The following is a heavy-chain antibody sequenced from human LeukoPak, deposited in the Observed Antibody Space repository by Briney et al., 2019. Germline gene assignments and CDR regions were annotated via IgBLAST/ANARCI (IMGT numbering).Heavy chain of an antibody. J-gene: IGHJ4*02. V-gene: IGHV1-2*06. CDR1: GYTFTGYY. CDR3: ARAETGTYYYDSSGYFDY. CDR2: FNPDGGET. D-gene: IGHD3-22*01. Sequence: ASVNVSCKASGYTFTGYYMHWVRQAPGQGLEWMGRFNPDGGETNYAQKFQGRVTMTRDTSTNTAYMELSRLRSDDTAVYYCARAETGTYYYDSSGYFDYWGQGTLVTVSS.